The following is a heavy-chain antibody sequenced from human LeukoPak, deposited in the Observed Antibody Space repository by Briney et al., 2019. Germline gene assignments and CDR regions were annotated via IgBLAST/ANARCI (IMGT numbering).Heavy chain of an antibody. J-gene: IGHJ4*02. D-gene: IGHD2-15*01. Sequence: GGSLRLSCAASGLTFSTYGMHWVRQAPGKGLEWVAFIRFDGTNKYYADSVKGRFAISRDSSKNTLYLQMNSLRAEDTAVYYCAKGYCSGSCYKGLDYWGQGTLVTVSS. CDR1: GLTFSTYG. CDR2: IRFDGTNK. V-gene: IGHV3-30*02. CDR3: AKGYCSGSCYKGLDY.